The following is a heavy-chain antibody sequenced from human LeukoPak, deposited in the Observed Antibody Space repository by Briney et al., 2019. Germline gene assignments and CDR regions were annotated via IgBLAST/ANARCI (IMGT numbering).Heavy chain of an antibody. CDR1: GGSFSGYY. CDR3: ARVSTYYYDSRGHHAFDI. CDR2: INHSGST. D-gene: IGHD3-22*01. J-gene: IGHJ3*02. V-gene: IGHV4-34*01. Sequence: PSETLSLTCAVYGGSFSGYYWSWIRQPPGKGLEWIGEINHSGSTNYNPSLKSRVTISVDTSKNQFSLKLSSVTAADTAVYYCARVSTYYYDSRGHHAFDIWGQGTMVTVSS.